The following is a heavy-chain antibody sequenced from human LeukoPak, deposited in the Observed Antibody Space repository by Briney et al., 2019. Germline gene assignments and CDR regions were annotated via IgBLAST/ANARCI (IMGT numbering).Heavy chain of an antibody. Sequence: ASVKASCKASGYTFNDYYIHWVRQAPGQGLEWMGWINPDSGGTKYAQKFQGRVTMTRDTSIRTVYMELSRLTYDDTAVIYCTREARAGNWFDPWGQGTLVTVSS. CDR2: INPDSGGT. V-gene: IGHV1-2*02. J-gene: IGHJ5*02. CDR1: GYTFNDYY. CDR3: TREARAGNWFDP. D-gene: IGHD5-12*01.